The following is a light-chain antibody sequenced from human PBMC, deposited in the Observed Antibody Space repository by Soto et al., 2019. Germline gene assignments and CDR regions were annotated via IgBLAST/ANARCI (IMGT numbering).Light chain of an antibody. CDR2: AVT. CDR3: CSSAGSYSSV. V-gene: IGLV2-11*01. J-gene: IGLJ1*01. Sequence: QSALTQPRSVSGSPGQSVTLSCTGTSSDVGSDNYVSWYQHHPGKAPKLMIYAVTKRPSGVPDRFSGSKSGNTASLTISGLQAEDEADYYCCSSAGSYSSVFGPGTKLTVL. CDR1: SSDVGSDNY.